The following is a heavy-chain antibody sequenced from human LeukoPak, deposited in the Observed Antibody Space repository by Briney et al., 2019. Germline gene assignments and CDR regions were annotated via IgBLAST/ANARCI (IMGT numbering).Heavy chain of an antibody. D-gene: IGHD3-10*01. V-gene: IGHV3-9*01. Sequence: GGSLRLSCAASGFTFDDYAMHWVRQAPGKGLEWVSGISWNSGSIGYADSVKGRFTISRDNAKNSLYLQMNSLRAEDTALYYCAKATLMGSSFGNWFDPWGQGTLVTVSS. J-gene: IGHJ5*02. CDR2: ISWNSGSI. CDR3: AKATLMGSSFGNWFDP. CDR1: GFTFDDYA.